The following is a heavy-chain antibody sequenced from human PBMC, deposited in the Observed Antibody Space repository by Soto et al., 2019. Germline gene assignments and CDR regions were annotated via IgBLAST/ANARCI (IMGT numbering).Heavy chain of an antibody. CDR1: GGSFSGYY. D-gene: IGHD3-22*01. CDR2: INHSGST. Sequence: TLSLTCAVYGGSFSGYYWSWIRQPPGKGLEWIGEINHSGSTNYNPSLKSRVTISVDTSKNQFSLKLSSVTAADTAVYYCARXXXXIVVVITNNWFDPXGQGTLVTVSS. CDR3: ARXXXXIVVVITNNWFDP. J-gene: IGHJ5*02. V-gene: IGHV4-34*01.